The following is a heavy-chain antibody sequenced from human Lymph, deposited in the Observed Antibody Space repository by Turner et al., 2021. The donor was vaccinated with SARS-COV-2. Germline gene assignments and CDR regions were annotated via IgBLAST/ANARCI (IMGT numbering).Heavy chain of an antibody. V-gene: IGHV4-59*01. CDR2: IYYRGST. J-gene: IGHJ5*02. D-gene: IGHD2-21*02. CDR3: ARETVNNWVDP. CDR1: GGSMNSNY. Sequence: QVQLPASCPRLVKPLEILPLPCTVFGGSMNSNYGSWIRQPPVKRLEWIGYIYYRGSTNYNPSLESRVTISVDTSRNQFSLNLTSVTAADTTIYYCARETVNNWVDPWGQGTLVTVSS.